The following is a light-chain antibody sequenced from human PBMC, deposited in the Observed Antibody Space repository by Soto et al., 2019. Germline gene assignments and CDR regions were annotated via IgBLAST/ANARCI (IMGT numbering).Light chain of an antibody. J-gene: IGKJ1*01. Sequence: VMTQSPATLSVSPGERATLSCRASQNLRSSLAWYQQKPGQAPGLLIYGASTRATGIPARFSGSGSGTEFTLTISSLQSEDFAVYFCQQYNIWPQTFGQGTKVEIK. V-gene: IGKV3-15*01. CDR3: QQYNIWPQT. CDR1: QNLRSS. CDR2: GAS.